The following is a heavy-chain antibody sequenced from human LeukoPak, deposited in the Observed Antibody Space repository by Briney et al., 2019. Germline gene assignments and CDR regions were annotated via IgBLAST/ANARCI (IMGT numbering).Heavy chain of an antibody. J-gene: IGHJ6*02. V-gene: IGHV4-34*01. CDR3: ARGVYYYGMDV. Sequence: SETLSLTCAVYGGSFSGYYWSWIRQPPGKGLEWIGEINHSGSTNYNPSLKSRVTISVDTSKNQFSLKLSSVTAADTAVYYRARGVYYYGMDVWGQGTTVTVSS. CDR1: GGSFSGYY. CDR2: INHSGST.